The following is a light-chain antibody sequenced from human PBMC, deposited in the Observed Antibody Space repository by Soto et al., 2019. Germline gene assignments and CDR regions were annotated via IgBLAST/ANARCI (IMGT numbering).Light chain of an antibody. CDR2: KAS. CDR3: QHYISYSEA. J-gene: IGKJ1*01. Sequence: DIQMTQSPSTLSGSVGDRVTITCRASQTISSWLAWYQQKPGKAPKLLIYKASTLKSGVLSRFSGSGSGTEFTLTNSSLQPDDFATYYCQHYISYSEAFGQGTKVDI. V-gene: IGKV1-5*03. CDR1: QTISSW.